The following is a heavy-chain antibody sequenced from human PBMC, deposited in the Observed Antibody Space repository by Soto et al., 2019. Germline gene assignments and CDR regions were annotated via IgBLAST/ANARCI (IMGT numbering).Heavy chain of an antibody. CDR2: LYDTGST. V-gene: IGHV4-59*01. D-gene: IGHD3-10*01. CDR1: GGSISSDY. J-gene: IGHJ4*02. Sequence: SDTLSLTCTVSGGSISSDYWSWIRLSPGKGLEWIGYLYDTGSTNYNPSLRSRVTISRDTSKNQFSLKMSSVTAADTAVYYCARGSWIRGITLNYWGQGTLVTVSS. CDR3: ARGSWIRGITLNY.